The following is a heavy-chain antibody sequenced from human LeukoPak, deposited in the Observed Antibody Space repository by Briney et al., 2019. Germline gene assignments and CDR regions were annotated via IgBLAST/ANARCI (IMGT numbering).Heavy chain of an antibody. Sequence: GESLKISCKGSGYSFTSYWVGWVRQMPGKGLEWMGIIYPGDSDTRYSPSFQGQVTISADKSISTAYLQRSSLKASDTAMYYCARHSPGAGLHPDYWGQGTLVTVSS. D-gene: IGHD3-10*01. CDR3: ARHSPGAGLHPDY. CDR1: GYSFTSYW. CDR2: IYPGDSDT. J-gene: IGHJ4*02. V-gene: IGHV5-51*01.